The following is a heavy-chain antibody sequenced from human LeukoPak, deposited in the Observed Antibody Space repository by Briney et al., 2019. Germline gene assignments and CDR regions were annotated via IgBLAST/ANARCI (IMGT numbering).Heavy chain of an antibody. CDR3: ARSYDSSGYPLYLAC. V-gene: IGHV4-4*07. CDR1: GGSISSYY. CDR2: IYTSGST. Sequence: SETLSLTCTVSGGSISSYYWSWIRQPAGKGLEWIGRIYTSGSTNYNPSLKSRVTMSVDTSKNQFSLKLSSVTAADTAVYYCARSYDSSGYPLYLACWGQGTLVTVSS. D-gene: IGHD3-22*01. J-gene: IGHJ4*02.